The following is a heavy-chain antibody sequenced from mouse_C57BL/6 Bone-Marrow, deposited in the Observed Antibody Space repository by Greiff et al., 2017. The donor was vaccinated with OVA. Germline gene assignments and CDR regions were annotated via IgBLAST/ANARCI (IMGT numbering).Heavy chain of an antibody. Sequence: PAAGIDFSRYWTCWVRRAPGQGLEWIGEINPDSRTITYAPSLKDKFIISRDNAKNTLYLQMSKVRSEDTALYYCARNWDVGFDYWGQGTTLTVSS. CDR1: GIDFSRYW. D-gene: IGHD4-1*01. V-gene: IGHV4-1*01. CDR2: INPDSRTI. J-gene: IGHJ2*01. CDR3: ARNWDVGFDY.